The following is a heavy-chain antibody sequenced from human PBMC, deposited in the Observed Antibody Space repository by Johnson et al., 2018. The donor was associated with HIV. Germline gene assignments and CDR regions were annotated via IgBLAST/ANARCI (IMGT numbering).Heavy chain of an antibody. V-gene: IGHV3-13*01. CDR2: IGTAGNT. CDR1: GFTFSNAW. Sequence: MLLVESGGGLVKPGGSLRLSCAASGFTFSNAWMNWVRQATGKGLEWVSAIGTAGNTYYPGSVKGRFTISRENAKNSLYLQMNSLRARDTAVYYCARVSSGGAFDIWGQGTMVTVSS. D-gene: IGHD3-22*01. CDR3: ARVSSGGAFDI. J-gene: IGHJ3*02.